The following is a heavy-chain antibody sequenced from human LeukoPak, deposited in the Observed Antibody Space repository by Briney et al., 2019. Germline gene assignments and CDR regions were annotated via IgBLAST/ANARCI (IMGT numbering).Heavy chain of an antibody. D-gene: IGHD2-15*01. CDR1: GYTFTSYG. CDR3: ARDASPYCSGGSCYPNWFDA. CDR2: ISAYNGNT. Sequence: GASVKVSCKASGYTFTSYGISWVRQAPGQGLEWMGWISAYNGNTNYAQKLQGRVTMTTDTSTSTAYMELRSLRSDDTAVYYCARDASPYCSGGSCYPNWFDAWGQGTLVTVSS. V-gene: IGHV1-18*01. J-gene: IGHJ5*02.